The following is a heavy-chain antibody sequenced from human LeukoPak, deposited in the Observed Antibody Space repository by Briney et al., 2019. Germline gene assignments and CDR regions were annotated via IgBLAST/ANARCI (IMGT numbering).Heavy chain of an antibody. CDR2: ICSCGSNI. V-gene: IGHV3-11*04. J-gene: IGHJ6*03. CDR1: VFTFSYYY. D-gene: IGHD2-8*01. CDR3: AKDRCSNGIGCYYYYMDV. Sequence: GGSLRLSCSAPVFTFSYYYMSWIRQAPGKGQECDAYICSCGSNIQYADSVKGRFSISRDSSKNILYLQMNSLRAEDTAVYYCAKDRCSNGIGCYYYYMDVWGKGTTVTISS.